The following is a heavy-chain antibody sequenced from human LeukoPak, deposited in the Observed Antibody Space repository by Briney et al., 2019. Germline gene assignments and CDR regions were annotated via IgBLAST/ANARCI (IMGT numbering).Heavy chain of an antibody. V-gene: IGHV1-2*02. D-gene: IGHD3-9*01. J-gene: IGHJ4*02. CDR3: ATRYYDILTVGY. Sequence: ASVKVSCKASGYTFTGYYMHWVRQAPGQGLEWTGWINPNSGGTNYAQKFQGRVTMTRDTSISTAYMELSRLRSDDTAMYYCATRYYDILTVGYWGQGTLVTVSS. CDR1: GYTFTGYY. CDR2: INPNSGGT.